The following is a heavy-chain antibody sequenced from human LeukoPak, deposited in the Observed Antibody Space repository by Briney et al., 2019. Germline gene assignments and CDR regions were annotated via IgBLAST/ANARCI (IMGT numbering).Heavy chain of an antibody. D-gene: IGHD6-19*01. V-gene: IGHV1-58*02. CDR1: GFTFTSSA. CDR2: IVVGSGNT. J-gene: IGHJ6*02. Sequence: SVKVSCKASGFTFTSSAMQWVRQARGQRLEWIGWIVVGSGNTNYAQKFQERVTITRDMSTSTAYMELSSLRSEDTAVYYCAATPPVAGKEDYYYGMDVWGQGTTVTVSS. CDR3: AATPPVAGKEDYYYGMDV.